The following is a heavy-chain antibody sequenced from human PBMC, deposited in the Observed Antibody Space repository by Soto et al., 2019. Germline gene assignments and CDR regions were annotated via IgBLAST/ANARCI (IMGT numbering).Heavy chain of an antibody. CDR1: GCSISSYY. D-gene: IGHD3-3*01. CDR2: INYSGST. V-gene: IGHV4-59*08. J-gene: IGHJ4*02. Sequence: PSETLSLTCTFSGCSISSYYWSWIRQPPGKGLEWIGYINYSGSTTYNPSLRSRVTISVDTSKNQLSLKLSSVTAADTAVYYCARHVNRGAIFDYWGQGTLVTVSS. CDR3: ARHVNRGAIFDY.